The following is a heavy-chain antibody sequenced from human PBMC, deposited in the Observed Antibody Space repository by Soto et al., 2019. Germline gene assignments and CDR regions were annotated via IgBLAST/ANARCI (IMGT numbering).Heavy chain of an antibody. CDR2: INRDGSER. V-gene: IGHV3-7*01. CDR1: GLTIRSLW. J-gene: IGHJ4*02. CDR3: ARDPIRGCSYVLDS. Sequence: YGLTIRSLWGGRIRKKKGKGLEWVANINRDGSERYYVDSVKGRFTISRDNAKNSGYPQMNSLRAEDSALYYCARDPIRGCSYVLDSLVQG. D-gene: IGHD1-26*01.